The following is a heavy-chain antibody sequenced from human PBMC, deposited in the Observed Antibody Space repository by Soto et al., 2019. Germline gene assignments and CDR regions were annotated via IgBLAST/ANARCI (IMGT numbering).Heavy chain of an antibody. D-gene: IGHD3-16*01. CDR2: IKSDGTYT. Sequence: PGGTLRLSCTASGFTFSNYLMRWVRQAPGKGLEWVSRIKSDGTYTNYADSVKGRFTISRDNAKKAVSLQMHSLRAEDTAVYVCVGEDFDYWGQGTQVTVSS. CDR3: VGEDFDY. CDR1: GFTFSNYL. V-gene: IGHV3-74*01. J-gene: IGHJ4*02.